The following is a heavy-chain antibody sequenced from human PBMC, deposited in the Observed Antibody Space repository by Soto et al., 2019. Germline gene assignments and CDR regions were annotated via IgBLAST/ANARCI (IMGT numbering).Heavy chain of an antibody. D-gene: IGHD2-15*01. CDR1: GGTFSSYT. J-gene: IGHJ3*02. CDR2: IIPILGIA. Sequence: QVQLVQSGAEVKKPGSSVKVSCKASGGTFSSYTISWVRQAPGQGLEWMGRIIPILGIANYAQKFQGRVTITADKSTSTAYMELSSLRSEDTAVYYCARDQGRVVAADDAFDIWGQGTMVTVSS. CDR3: ARDQGRVVAADDAFDI. V-gene: IGHV1-69*08.